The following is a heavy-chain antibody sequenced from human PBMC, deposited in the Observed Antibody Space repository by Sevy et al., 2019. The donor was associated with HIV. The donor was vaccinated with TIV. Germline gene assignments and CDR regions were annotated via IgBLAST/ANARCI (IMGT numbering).Heavy chain of an antibody. J-gene: IGHJ4*02. Sequence: ASVKVSCKVSGYTLTELSMHWVRQAPGKGLEWMGGFDPEDGETIYAQKFQGRVTMTEDTSTDTAYMELSSLRSEDTAVYYCATGKGYCSSTSCQPDFDYWGRGTLVTVSS. CDR1: GYTLTELS. D-gene: IGHD2-2*01. V-gene: IGHV1-24*01. CDR2: FDPEDGET. CDR3: ATGKGYCSSTSCQPDFDY.